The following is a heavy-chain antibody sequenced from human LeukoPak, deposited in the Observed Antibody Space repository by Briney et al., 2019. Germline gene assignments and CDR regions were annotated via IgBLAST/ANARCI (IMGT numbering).Heavy chain of an antibody. J-gene: IGHJ2*01. D-gene: IGHD1-7*01. V-gene: IGHV4-59*08. CDR2: IYYSGST. Sequence: SETLSLTCTVSGGSISSYYWSWIRQPPGKGLEWIGYIYYSGSTNYNPSLKSRVTISVDTSKNQFSLKLSSVTAADTAVYYCVTGTTYYDWYFDLWGRGTLVTVSS. CDR1: GGSISSYY. CDR3: VTGTTYYDWYFDL.